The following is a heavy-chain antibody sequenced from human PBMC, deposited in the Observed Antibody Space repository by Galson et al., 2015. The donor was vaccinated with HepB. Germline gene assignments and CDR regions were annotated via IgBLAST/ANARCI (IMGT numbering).Heavy chain of an antibody. CDR1: GGSFSGYY. CDR2: INHSGST. Sequence: SETLSLTCAVYGGSFSGYYCSWIRQPPGKGLEWIGEINHSGSTNYNPSLKSRVTISVDTSKNQFSLKLSSVTAADTAVYYCARGLKGTSWYSRLGNGPTFDYWGQGTLVTISS. J-gene: IGHJ4*02. V-gene: IGHV4-34*01. CDR3: ARGLKGTSWYSRLGNGPTFDY. D-gene: IGHD6-13*01.